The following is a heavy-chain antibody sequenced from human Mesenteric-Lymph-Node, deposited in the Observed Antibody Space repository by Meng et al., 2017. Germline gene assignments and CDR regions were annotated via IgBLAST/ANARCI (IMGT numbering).Heavy chain of an antibody. Sequence: VQLQQWGAGLLKPSETLSLTCAVYGGSFSGYYWSWIRQPPGKGLEWIGEINHSGSTNYNPSLKSRVTISVDTSKNQFSLKLSSVTAADTAVYYCASPLGILGIVDLWGRGTLVTVSS. CDR3: ASPLGILGIVDL. J-gene: IGHJ2*01. CDR2: INHSGST. D-gene: IGHD7-27*01. CDR1: GGSFSGYY. V-gene: IGHV4-34*01.